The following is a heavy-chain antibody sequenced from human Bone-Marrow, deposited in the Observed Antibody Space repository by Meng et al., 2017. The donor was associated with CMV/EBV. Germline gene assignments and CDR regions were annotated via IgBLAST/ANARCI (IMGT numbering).Heavy chain of an antibody. D-gene: IGHD1-1*01. V-gene: IGHV1-69*05. CDR2: IIPIFGTA. CDR1: GGTFSSYA. Sequence: SVKVSCKASGGTFSSYAISWVRQAPGQGLEWLGGIIPIFGTANYAQKFQGRVTITTDESTSTAYMELGSLRSEDTAVYYCAAEKYNWKDERSQFDYWGQGTLVTVSS. J-gene: IGHJ4*02. CDR3: AAEKYNWKDERSQFDY.